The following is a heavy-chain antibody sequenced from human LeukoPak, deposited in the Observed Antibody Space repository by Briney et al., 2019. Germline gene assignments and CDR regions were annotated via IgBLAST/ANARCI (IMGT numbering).Heavy chain of an antibody. D-gene: IGHD1-7*01. CDR1: GFTFSSYA. V-gene: IGHV3-23*01. J-gene: IGHJ3*01. CDR3: AKVEGTGTTRGDFIV. Sequence: GGSLRLSCAASGFTFSSYAMSWVRQAPGKGLEWVSGISGSGGRTYYADSVKGRFTISRDNSKNTLHLQMNSLRAEDTAVYYCAKVEGTGTTRGDFIVWGQGTMVTVSS. CDR2: ISGSGGRT.